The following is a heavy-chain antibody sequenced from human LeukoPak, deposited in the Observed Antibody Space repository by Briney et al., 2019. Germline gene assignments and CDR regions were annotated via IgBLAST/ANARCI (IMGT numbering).Heavy chain of an antibody. CDR3: ARGCDFWSGYPD. D-gene: IGHD3-3*01. J-gene: IGHJ4*02. Sequence: GGSLRLSCAASGLTFSSFGMHWARQAPGRGREGVALILYDEKHYADSVKGRFTISRDNSKNTLYLQMATLTAEDTAVYYCARGCDFWSGYPDWGQGTLVTVSS. CDR1: GLTFSSFG. CDR2: ILYDEK. V-gene: IGHV3-33*05.